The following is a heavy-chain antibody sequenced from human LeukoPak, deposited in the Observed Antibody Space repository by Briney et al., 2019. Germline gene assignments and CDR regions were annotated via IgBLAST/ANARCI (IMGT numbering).Heavy chain of an antibody. Sequence: PSETLSLTCTVSGGSVSSGAYYWSWLRQPPGKGLEWVGCVFHTGSTNYHPSLKSRVNISLDTSKNQFSLKLSSVTAADTAVYYCGRDGRVGATPPIWGQGTMVIVSS. CDR2: VFHTGST. J-gene: IGHJ3*02. CDR3: GRDGRVGATPPI. D-gene: IGHD1-26*01. V-gene: IGHV4-61*08. CDR1: GGSVSSGAYY.